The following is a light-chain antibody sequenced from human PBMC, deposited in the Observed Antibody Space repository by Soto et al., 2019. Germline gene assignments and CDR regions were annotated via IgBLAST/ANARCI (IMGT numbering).Light chain of an antibody. Sequence: IQMTQSPSSLSASVGDRVTITRRARQSISTYLNWYQQRPGKAPEVLIYAASRLQGGVPSRFSGSGSGTDFTLTINSLQPEDSASYYCQQSYSTPWTFGQGTKVDIK. V-gene: IGKV1-39*01. CDR1: QSISTY. J-gene: IGKJ1*01. CDR2: AAS. CDR3: QQSYSTPWT.